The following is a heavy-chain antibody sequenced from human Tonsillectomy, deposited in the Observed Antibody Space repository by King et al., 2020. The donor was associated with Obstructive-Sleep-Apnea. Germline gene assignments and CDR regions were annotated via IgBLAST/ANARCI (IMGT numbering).Heavy chain of an antibody. V-gene: IGHV3-30*02. D-gene: IGHD4-17*01. CDR2: IRYDGSNK. Sequence: VQLVESGGGVVQPGGSLRLSCAASGFTFSSYGMHWVRQAPGKGLEWVAFIRYDGSNKYYEDSVKGRFTISRDNSKNTLYLQMNSLRAEDTAVYYCAKDPDYGDYFDYWGQGTLVTVSS. CDR1: GFTFSSYG. CDR3: AKDPDYGDYFDY. J-gene: IGHJ4*02.